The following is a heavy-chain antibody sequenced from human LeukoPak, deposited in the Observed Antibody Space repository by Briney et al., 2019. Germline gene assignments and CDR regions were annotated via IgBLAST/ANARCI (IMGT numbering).Heavy chain of an antibody. CDR2: VSRGGAVP. J-gene: IGHJ4*02. D-gene: IGHD2-8*01. V-gene: IGHV3-23*01. CDR1: GFSFSDSV. Sequence: GGSVRLSCVASGFSFSDSVMRWVRQPPGKGLEWVSAVSRGGAVPYYAASVRGRFTISRDDSKNTVSVQMNSLRAEDTATYYCAKVGYCTNNCFRTHDYWGQRALVAVSS. CDR3: AKVGYCTNNCFRTHDY.